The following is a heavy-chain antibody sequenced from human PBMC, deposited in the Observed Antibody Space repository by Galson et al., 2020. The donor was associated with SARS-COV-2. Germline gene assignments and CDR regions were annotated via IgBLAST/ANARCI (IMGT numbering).Heavy chain of an antibody. D-gene: IGHD4-17*01. V-gene: IGHV4-30-2*01. CDR1: GTSISGGFYS. Sequence: SETLSLTCAVSGTSISGGFYSWNWIRQPPGKGLEWIGYISHSGGTYYIPSLKSRVTISGDGSKNQFSLRLSSVTAADAAVYFCARLHYGEYAPEAFDIWGPGTRVTVAS. CDR3: ARLHYGEYAPEAFDI. CDR2: ISHSGGT. J-gene: IGHJ3*02.